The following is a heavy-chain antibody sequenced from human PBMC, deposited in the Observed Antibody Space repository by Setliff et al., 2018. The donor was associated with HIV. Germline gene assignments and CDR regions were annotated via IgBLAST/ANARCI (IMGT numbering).Heavy chain of an antibody. Sequence: SGGSLRLSCAASGFTFSTYAMHWVRQAPGKGLEWVAVISYDGNNKYYADSVKGRFSVSRDNSNKTLYLQMNSLRADDTAMYYCAKMLDIAVPQTGDRKSRIIATLDPWGQGTLVTVSS. CDR3: AKMLDIAVPQTGDRKSRIIATLDP. D-gene: IGHD3-10*01. V-gene: IGHV3-30-3*02. J-gene: IGHJ5*02. CDR2: ISYDGNNK. CDR1: GFTFSTYA.